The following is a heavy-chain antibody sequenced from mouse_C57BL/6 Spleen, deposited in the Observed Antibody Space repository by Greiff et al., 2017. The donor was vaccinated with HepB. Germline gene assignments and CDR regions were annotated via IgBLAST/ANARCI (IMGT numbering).Heavy chain of an antibody. Sequence: EVKLLESGPGLVKPSQSLSLTCTVTGYSITSGYGRNWIRQFPGNKLEWMGYISYSGSTNYNPSLKSRISITRDTSKNQCFLQLNSVTTEDTATYYCARTARIKYWGQGTTLTVSS. CDR2: ISYSGST. CDR1: GYSITSGYG. CDR3: ARTARIKY. V-gene: IGHV3-2*02. D-gene: IGHD1-2*01. J-gene: IGHJ2*01.